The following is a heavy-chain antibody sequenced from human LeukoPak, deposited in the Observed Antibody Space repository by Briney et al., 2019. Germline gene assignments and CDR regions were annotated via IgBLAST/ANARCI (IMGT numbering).Heavy chain of an antibody. CDR1: GGSISSYY. CDR2: IYHSGST. CDR3: ARDTSNGIYYYFDY. Sequence: SETLSLTCTVSGGSISSYYWSWVRQPPGKGLEWIGEIYHSGSTNYNPSLKSRVTISVDKSKNQFSLKLSSVTAADTAVYYCARDTSNGIYYYFDYWGQGTLVTVSS. V-gene: IGHV4-4*02. D-gene: IGHD5-12*01. J-gene: IGHJ4*02.